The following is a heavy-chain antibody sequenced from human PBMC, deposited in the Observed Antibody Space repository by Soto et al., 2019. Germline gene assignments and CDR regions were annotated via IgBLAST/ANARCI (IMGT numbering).Heavy chain of an antibody. V-gene: IGHV1-3*04. J-gene: IGHJ6*02. CDR2: INTGDGNT. CDR1: GYIFTSYA. CDR3: ARDVSGTYYYYGMDV. D-gene: IGHD1-26*01. Sequence: VASVKVSCKASGYIFTSYAMHWVRQAPGQRLEWMGWINTGDGNTKYSQKFQGRVTITRDTSASTAYMELSSLTSEDAAVFYCARDVSGTYYYYGMDVWGQGTTVT.